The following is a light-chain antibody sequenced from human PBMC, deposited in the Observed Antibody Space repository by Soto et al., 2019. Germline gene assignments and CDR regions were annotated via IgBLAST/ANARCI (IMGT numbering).Light chain of an antibody. J-gene: IGKJ5*01. Sequence: EVVSTQSPGTLSLSPVERATLSCRASQGVASNYLAWYQQKLGQSPRLLIYGAPSRASGVPDRFSGSGSGTDFTLTISRLEPEDFAVYYCQQYGSSPITFGQGTRLEIK. CDR1: QGVASNY. CDR2: GAP. CDR3: QQYGSSPIT. V-gene: IGKV3-20*01.